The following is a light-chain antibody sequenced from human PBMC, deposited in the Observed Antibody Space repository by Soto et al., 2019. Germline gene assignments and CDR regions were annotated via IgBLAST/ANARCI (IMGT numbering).Light chain of an antibody. J-gene: IGKJ4*01. V-gene: IGKV3-20*01. Sequence: EIVLTPSPATLSLSPGERAPLFCRASQSVSSNYLNWFQKKLGQAHRLIIYGEYNRATGITDRFSGSGSGTDFTLTIRRMEPEEFAVYYCQQFSSYQLTGGGGTKGDIK. CDR3: QQFSSYQLT. CDR1: QSVSSNY. CDR2: GEY.